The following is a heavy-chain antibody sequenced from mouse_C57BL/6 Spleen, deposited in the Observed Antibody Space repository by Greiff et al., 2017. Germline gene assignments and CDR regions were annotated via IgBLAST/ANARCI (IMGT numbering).Heavy chain of an antibody. CDR1: GFTFSSYG. CDR3: ARRNWDWFAY. V-gene: IGHV5-6*02. Sequence: EVKVVESGGDLVKPGGSLKLSCAASGFTFSSYGMSWVRQTPDKRLEWVATISSGGSYTYYPDSVKGRFTISRDNAKNTLYLQMSSLKSEDTAMYYCARRNWDWFAYWGQGTLVTVSA. D-gene: IGHD4-1*01. J-gene: IGHJ3*01. CDR2: ISSGGSYT.